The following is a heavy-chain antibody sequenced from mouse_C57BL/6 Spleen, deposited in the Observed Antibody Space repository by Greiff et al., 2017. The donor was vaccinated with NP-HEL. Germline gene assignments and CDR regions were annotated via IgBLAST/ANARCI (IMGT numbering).Heavy chain of an antibody. J-gene: IGHJ1*03. V-gene: IGHV14-4*01. Sequence: EVQLQQSGAELVRPGASVKLSCTASGFNIKDDYMHWVKQRPEQGLEWIGWIDPENGDTEYASKFQGKATKTADTSSNTAYLQLSSLTSEDTAVYYCTTYYGSSYWYFDVWGTGTTVTVSS. CDR1: GFNIKDDY. D-gene: IGHD1-1*01. CDR2: IDPENGDT. CDR3: TTYYGSSYWYFDV.